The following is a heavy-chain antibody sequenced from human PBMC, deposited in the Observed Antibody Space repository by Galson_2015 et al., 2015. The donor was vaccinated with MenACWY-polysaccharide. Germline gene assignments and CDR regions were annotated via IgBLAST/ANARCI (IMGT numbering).Heavy chain of an antibody. D-gene: IGHD3-10*01. CDR1: GASISSGSYY. CDR2: IYTSGST. J-gene: IGHJ4*02. Sequence: TLSLPCPVSGASISSGSYYWSWIRPPAGQGLEWIGRIYTSGSTKYNPSLKSRVTMSVDTSTSQFSLKLSSVTAADTAVYYCARGGGGLGSYYNVFWGQGTLVTVSS. V-gene: IGHV4-61*02. CDR3: ARGGGGLGSYYNVF.